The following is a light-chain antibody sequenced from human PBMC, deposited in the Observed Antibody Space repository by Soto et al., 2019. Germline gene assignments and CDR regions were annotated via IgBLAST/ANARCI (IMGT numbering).Light chain of an antibody. Sequence: EVVMRQPAATLSVPPRERAALSCRASQSVSSTLAWYQQNPGQAPRLLIYDASTRDTGIPARFSGSGSGTEFTLTISSLLSEDFAVYYCQQYYKWWTFGQGTKVDIK. V-gene: IGKV3-15*01. CDR1: QSVSST. J-gene: IGKJ1*01. CDR2: DAS. CDR3: QQYYKWWT.